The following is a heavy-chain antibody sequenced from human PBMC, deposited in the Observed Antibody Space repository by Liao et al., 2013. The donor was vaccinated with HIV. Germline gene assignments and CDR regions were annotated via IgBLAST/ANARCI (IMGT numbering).Heavy chain of an antibody. J-gene: IGHJ3*02. CDR2: IYASGDT. Sequence: QVQLRESGPGLVKPSETLSLTCTVSGASIRNHYWNWVRQPAGKGLEWIGRIYASGDTNYNPSLKSRITMSVDTSKSQFSLKLSSVTAADTAVYYCAARITISGVVIPHALDIWGQGTVVTVSS. CDR3: AARITISGVVIPHALDI. D-gene: IGHD3-3*01. CDR1: GASIRNHY. V-gene: IGHV4-4*07.